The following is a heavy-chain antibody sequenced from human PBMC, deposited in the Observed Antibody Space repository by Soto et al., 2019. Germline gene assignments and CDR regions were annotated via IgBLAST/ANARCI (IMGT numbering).Heavy chain of an antibody. D-gene: IGHD6-13*01. V-gene: IGHV4-39*01. J-gene: IGHJ4*02. CDR2: IYYSGDT. Sequence: QLQLQESGPGLVKPSETLSLTCTVSGGSISSRNYYWAWVRQPPGKGLEWIGNIYYSGDTYYRPSLRSRLTISVDTSKNQFSLKLSSLTAAETAMYYCASLQVPGNFDYWGQGNLVTVSS. CDR3: ASLQVPGNFDY. CDR1: GGSISSRNYY.